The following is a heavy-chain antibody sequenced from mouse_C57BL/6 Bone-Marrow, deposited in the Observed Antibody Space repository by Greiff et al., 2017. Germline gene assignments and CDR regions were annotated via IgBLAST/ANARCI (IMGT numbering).Heavy chain of an antibody. CDR1: GFTFSSYA. J-gene: IGHJ4*01. D-gene: IGHD1-1*01. CDR2: ISSGGDYI. Sequence: EVQGVESGEGLVKPGGSLKLSCAASGFTFSSYAMSWVRQTPEKRLEWVAYISSGGDYIYYADTVKGRFTISRDNARNTLYLQMSSLKSEDTAMYYCLIYYYGSSYWDGAMDYWGQGTSVTVSS. CDR3: LIYYYGSSYWDGAMDY. V-gene: IGHV5-9-1*02.